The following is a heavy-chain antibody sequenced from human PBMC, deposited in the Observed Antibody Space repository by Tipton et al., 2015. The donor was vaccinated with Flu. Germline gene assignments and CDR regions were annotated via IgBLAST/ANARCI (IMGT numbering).Heavy chain of an antibody. D-gene: IGHD6-25*01. V-gene: IGHV4-39*07. CDR2: IHYSGST. Sequence: TLSLTRTVSGDSITSSSTYWGWIRQPPGKGLEWIGSIHYSGSTYYHPSLASRVIISVDTSKNQFSLKLNSVTAADTAVYYCARVWSSFVATASLDYWGRGTLVTVSS. CDR3: ARVWSSFVATASLDY. J-gene: IGHJ4*02. CDR1: GDSITSSSTY.